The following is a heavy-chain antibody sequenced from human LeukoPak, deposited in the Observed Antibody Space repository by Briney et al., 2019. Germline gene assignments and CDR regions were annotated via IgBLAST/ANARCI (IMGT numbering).Heavy chain of an antibody. J-gene: IGHJ4*02. Sequence: ASVKVSCKVSGYTLTELSMHWVRQAPGKGLEWMGGFDPEDGETIYAQKFQGRVTMTEDTSTNTAYMELSSLRSEDTAVCYCATDLSAPYSSPGYWGQGTLVTVSS. CDR3: ATDLSAPYSSPGY. D-gene: IGHD6-13*01. CDR2: FDPEDGET. V-gene: IGHV1-24*01. CDR1: GYTLTELS.